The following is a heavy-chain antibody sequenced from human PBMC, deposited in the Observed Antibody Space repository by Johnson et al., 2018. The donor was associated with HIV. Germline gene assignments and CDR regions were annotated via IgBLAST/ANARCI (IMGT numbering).Heavy chain of an antibody. D-gene: IGHD6-25*01. J-gene: IGHJ3*02. CDR2: ISYDGSNK. V-gene: IGHV3-30*04. CDR3: AKALGVAAPDAFDI. Sequence: QVQLVESGGGVVQPGRSLRLSCAASGFTFITYAMHWVRQAPGKGLEWVAVISYDGSNKYYTASVKGRFTISRDNSKNTLYLQMNSLRGDDTALYYCAKALGVAAPDAFDIWGQGTMVTVSS. CDR1: GFTFITYA.